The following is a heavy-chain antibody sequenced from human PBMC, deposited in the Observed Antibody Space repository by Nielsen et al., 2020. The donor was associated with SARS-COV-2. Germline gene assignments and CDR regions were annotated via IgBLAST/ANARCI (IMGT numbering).Heavy chain of an antibody. CDR3: ATPGGSTTGYYYYMDV. V-gene: IGHV5-10-1*01. CDR1: GYSFTSYW. Sequence: KVSCKGSGYSFTSYWISWVRQMPGKGLEWMGRIDPSDSYTNYSPSFQGHVTISADKSISTAYLQWSSLKASDTAMYYCATPGGSTTGYYYYMDVWGKGTTVTVSS. J-gene: IGHJ6*03. CDR2: IDPSDSYT. D-gene: IGHD4-17*01.